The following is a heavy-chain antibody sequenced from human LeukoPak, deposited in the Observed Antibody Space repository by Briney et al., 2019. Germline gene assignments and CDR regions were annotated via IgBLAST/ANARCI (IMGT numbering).Heavy chain of an antibody. D-gene: IGHD5-12*01. CDR2: INPNSGGT. J-gene: IGHJ4*02. CDR1: GYTFTGYY. CDR3: ARTTSGYDMAPVDY. Sequence: ASVKLSCKASGYTFTGYYMHWVRQAPGQGLEWMGRINPNSGGTNYAQKFQGRVTMTRDTSISTAYMELSRLRSEDTSVYYCARTTSGYDMAPVDYWGQGTLVTVSS. V-gene: IGHV1-2*06.